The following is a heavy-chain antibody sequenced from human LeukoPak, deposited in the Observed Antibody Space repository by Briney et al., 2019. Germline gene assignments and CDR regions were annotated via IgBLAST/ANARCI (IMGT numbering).Heavy chain of an antibody. CDR1: GFTCSSYW. Sequence: SGGSLRLSCAASGFTCSSYWMSWVRQAPGKGLEWVANIKQDGSEKYYVDSVKGRFTISRDNAKNSLYLQMNSLRAEDTAVYYCASPFLLTGYWGQGTLVTVSS. CDR2: IKQDGSEK. V-gene: IGHV3-7*01. D-gene: IGHD2-15*01. CDR3: ASPFLLTGY. J-gene: IGHJ4*02.